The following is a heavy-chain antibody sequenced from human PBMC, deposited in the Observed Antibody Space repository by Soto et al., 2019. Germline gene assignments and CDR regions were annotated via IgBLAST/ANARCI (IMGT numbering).Heavy chain of an antibody. J-gene: IGHJ4*02. CDR3: VGTGTTEDY. D-gene: IGHD4-17*01. V-gene: IGHV4-30-4*01. CDR2: IYNSGGS. CDR1: GASVRSGDYY. Sequence: LSLTCSVSGASVRSGDYYWSCIRQAPGKGLEWIGYIYNSGGSYYNPSLKGRLTISIDTSKNQFSLKLNSVTAADTAIYSCVGTGTTEDYWRRGTLVTVSS.